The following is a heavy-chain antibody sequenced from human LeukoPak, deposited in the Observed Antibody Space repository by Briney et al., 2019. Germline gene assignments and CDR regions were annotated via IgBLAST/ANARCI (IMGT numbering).Heavy chain of an antibody. CDR2: TSYDGSKK. CDR3: AKDRDSGWIAMVGATA. Sequence: GGSLRLSCAASGFTFSNFAMHWVRQAPGKGLEWVAVTSYDGSKKYYTDSVKGRFTISRDNFKSTLYLQMNSVRVEDTAVYYCAKDRDSGWIAMVGATAWGQGTLVTVSS. CDR1: GFTFSNFA. D-gene: IGHD1-26*01. J-gene: IGHJ4*02. V-gene: IGHV3-30*18.